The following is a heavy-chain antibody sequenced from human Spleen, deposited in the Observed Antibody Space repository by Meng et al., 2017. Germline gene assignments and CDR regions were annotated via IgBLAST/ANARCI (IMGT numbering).Heavy chain of an antibody. CDR2: ISSSSSYI. D-gene: IGHD3-10*01. Sequence: GESLKISCAASGFTFSSYSMNWVRQAPGKGLEWVSSISSSSSYIYYADSVKGRFTISRDNAKNSLYLQMNSLRAEDTAVYYCAKPYGSGDFDYWGQGTLVTVSS. J-gene: IGHJ4*02. CDR3: AKPYGSGDFDY. V-gene: IGHV3-21*01. CDR1: GFTFSSYS.